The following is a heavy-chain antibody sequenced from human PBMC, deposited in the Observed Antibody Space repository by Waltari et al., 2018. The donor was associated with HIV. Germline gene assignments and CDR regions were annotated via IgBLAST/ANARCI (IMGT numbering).Heavy chain of an antibody. CDR3: ARPDVDTAMVSDAFDI. CDR1: GGSFSGYY. Sequence: QVQLQQWGAGLLKPSETLSLTCAVYGGSFSGYYWSWIRQPPGKGLEWIGEINHSGSTNYNPSLKSRVTISVDTSKNQFSLKLSSVTAADTAVYYCARPDVDTAMVSDAFDIWGQWTMVTVSS. CDR2: INHSGST. D-gene: IGHD5-18*01. V-gene: IGHV4-34*01. J-gene: IGHJ3*02.